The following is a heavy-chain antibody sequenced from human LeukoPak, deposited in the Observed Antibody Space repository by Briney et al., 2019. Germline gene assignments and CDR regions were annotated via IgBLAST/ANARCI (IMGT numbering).Heavy chain of an antibody. CDR3: ARIMIRGVIDYYYGMDV. V-gene: IGHV1-69*13. D-gene: IGHD3-10*01. J-gene: IGHJ6*02. CDR1: GGTFSSYA. Sequence: SVKVSCKASGGTFSSYAISWVRQAPGQGLEWMGGIIPIFGTANYAQKFQGRVTITADESTSTAYMELSSLRSEDTAVYYCARIMIRGVIDYYYGMDVWGQGTTVTVSS. CDR2: IIPIFGTA.